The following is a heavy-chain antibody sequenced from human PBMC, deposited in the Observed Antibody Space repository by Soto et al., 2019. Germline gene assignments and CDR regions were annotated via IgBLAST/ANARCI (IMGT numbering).Heavy chain of an antibody. CDR3: ARDQGLGAPLPPYYMAV. V-gene: IGHV1-2*02. CDR1: GYTFTGYY. CDR2: INPNSGGT. J-gene: IGHJ6*03. D-gene: IGHD3-16*01. Sequence: QVQLVQSGAEVKKPGASVKVSCKASGYTFTGYYMHWVRQAPGQGLEWMGWINPNSGGTNYAQKFQGGAPMTRKTPISPPYMWWGRLRPENTAVYSCARDQGLGAPLPPYYMAVWGKGTTVTVSS.